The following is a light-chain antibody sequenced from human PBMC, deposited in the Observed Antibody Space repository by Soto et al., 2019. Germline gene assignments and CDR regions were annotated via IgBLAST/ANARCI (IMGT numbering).Light chain of an antibody. V-gene: IGLV2-14*01. CDR2: EVS. CDR3: SSYTTTDPYV. CDR1: SSDVGAYDF. Sequence: QSVLTQPASVSGSPGQWITISCTGTSSDVGAYDFVSWYQQHPGKAPKYLIYEVSNRPSGVSDRFSGSKSGTTASLTISGLQAEDEADYYCSSYTTTDPYVFGTGTKLTVL. J-gene: IGLJ1*01.